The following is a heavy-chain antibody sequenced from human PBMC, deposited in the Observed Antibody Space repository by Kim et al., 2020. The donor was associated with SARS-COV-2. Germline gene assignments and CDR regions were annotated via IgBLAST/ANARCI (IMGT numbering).Heavy chain of an antibody. D-gene: IGHD6-13*01. Sequence: GGSLRLSCTASGFTFGDYAMSWFRQAPGKGLEWVGFIRSKAYGGTTEYAASVKGRFTISRDDSKSIAYLQMNSLKTEDTAVYYCTRAFAGIAAAGKPFDYWGQGTLVTVSS. CDR3: TRAFAGIAAAGKPFDY. V-gene: IGHV3-49*03. CDR1: GFTFGDYA. CDR2: IRSKAYGGTT. J-gene: IGHJ4*02.